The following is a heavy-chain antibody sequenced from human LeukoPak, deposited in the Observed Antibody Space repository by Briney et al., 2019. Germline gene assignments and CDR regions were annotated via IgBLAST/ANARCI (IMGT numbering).Heavy chain of an antibody. CDR2: ISTIAGGT. V-gene: IGHV3-23*01. D-gene: IGHD3-22*01. CDR1: NLIFSSYV. Sequence: QSGGSLRLSCAASNLIFSSYVMNWVRQAPGKGLEWVSSISTIAGGTYYADSVKGRFTISRDNSKRTLYLQMSSLSAEDTALYYCVKTHYSSGHYSPHYTFDIWGQGTMVTVSS. J-gene: IGHJ3*02. CDR3: VKTHYSSGHYSPHYTFDI.